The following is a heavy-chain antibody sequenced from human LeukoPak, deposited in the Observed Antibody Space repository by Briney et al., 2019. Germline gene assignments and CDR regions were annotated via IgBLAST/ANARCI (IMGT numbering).Heavy chain of an antibody. V-gene: IGHV4-4*02. Sequence: SGTLSLTCGVSGGSISTTNWWSWVRPPPGQGLEWAGEISLTGRTNYNPSLNGRVTMSLDESSNQLSLNLTALTGADTAIYYCSGESGAFCPFGYWGQGTLVIVPS. D-gene: IGHD1-26*01. CDR1: GGSISTTNW. CDR2: ISLTGRT. J-gene: IGHJ4*02. CDR3: SGESGAFCPFGY.